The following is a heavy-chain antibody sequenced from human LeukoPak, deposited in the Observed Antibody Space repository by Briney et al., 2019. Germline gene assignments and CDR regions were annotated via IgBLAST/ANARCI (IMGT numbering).Heavy chain of an antibody. D-gene: IGHD3-16*02. Sequence: GGSLRLSCAGSGFTFSSYAMTWVRQAPGKGLEWVSSISGSGAGTYYADSVKGRFTISRDNAKNSLYLQMNSLRAEDTAVYYCARRITFGGVIVKGGDAFDIWGQGTMVTVSS. V-gene: IGHV3-23*01. J-gene: IGHJ3*02. CDR2: ISGSGAGT. CDR3: ARRITFGGVIVKGGDAFDI. CDR1: GFTFSSYA.